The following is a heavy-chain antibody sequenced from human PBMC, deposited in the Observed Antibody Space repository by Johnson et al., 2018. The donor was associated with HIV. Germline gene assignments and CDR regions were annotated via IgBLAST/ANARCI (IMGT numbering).Heavy chain of an antibody. CDR3: ARGDLAAAGNGAFDI. D-gene: IGHD6-13*01. Sequence: VQLVESGGGLVQPGRSLRLSCAASGFTFDDYAMHWVRQTPGKGLEWVSGISWNSGSIGYADSVKGRFTISRDNAKNSLYLQMNSLRAEATAVYYCARGDLAAAGNGAFDIWGQGTMVTVSS. J-gene: IGHJ3*02. CDR2: ISWNSGSI. V-gene: IGHV3-9*01. CDR1: GFTFDDYA.